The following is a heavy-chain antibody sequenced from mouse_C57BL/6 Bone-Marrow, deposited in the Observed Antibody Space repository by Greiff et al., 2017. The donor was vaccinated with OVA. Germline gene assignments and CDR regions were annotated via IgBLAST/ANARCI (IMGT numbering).Heavy chain of an antibody. V-gene: IGHV5-17*01. CDR2: ISSGSSTI. CDR1: GFTFSDYG. D-gene: IGHD2-4*01. J-gene: IGHJ2*01. CDR3: ARSDYDYFDY. Sequence: EVQLQESGGGLVKPGGSLKLSCAASGFTFSDYGMHWVRQAPEKGLEWVAYISSGSSTIYYADTVKGRFTISRDNAKNTLFLQMTSLRSEDTAMDYCARSDYDYFDYWGQGTTLTVSS.